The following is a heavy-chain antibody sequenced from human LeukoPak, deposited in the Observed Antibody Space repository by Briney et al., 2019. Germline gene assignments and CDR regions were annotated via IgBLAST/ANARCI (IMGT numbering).Heavy chain of an antibody. CDR3: ARDPSYGSIVYYFDY. CDR1: GYTFTSYY. D-gene: IGHD5-18*01. CDR2: INPSGGST. J-gene: IGHJ4*02. Sequence: ASVKVSCKASGYTFTSYYMHWVRQAPGQGLEWMGIINPSGGSTSYAQKFQGRVTMTRDTSTSTVYMELSSLRSEDTAEYYCARDPSYGSIVYYFDYWGQGTLVTVSS. V-gene: IGHV1-46*01.